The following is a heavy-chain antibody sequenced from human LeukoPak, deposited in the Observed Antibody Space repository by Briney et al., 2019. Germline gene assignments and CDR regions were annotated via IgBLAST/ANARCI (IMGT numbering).Heavy chain of an antibody. CDR2: IYYSGNT. J-gene: IGHJ4*02. Sequence: SGTLSLTCAVSGGSISGFYWSWVRQSPGKGLEWIGYIYYSGNTKYNPSLKSRVTMSVDASKNQFSLRVSSVTAADTAVYYCARDYGGKFDYWGQGTLVTVSS. CDR3: ARDYGGKFDY. CDR1: GGSISGFY. D-gene: IGHD4-23*01. V-gene: IGHV4-59*01.